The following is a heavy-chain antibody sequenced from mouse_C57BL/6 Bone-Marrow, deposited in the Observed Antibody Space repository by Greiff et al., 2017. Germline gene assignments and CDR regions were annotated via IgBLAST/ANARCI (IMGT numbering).Heavy chain of an antibody. CDR2: IDPENGDT. CDR1: GFNIKDDY. V-gene: IGHV14-4*01. CDR3: TTGSCLAWFAY. Sequence: VQLKESGAELVRPGASVKLSCTASGFNIKDDYMHWVKQRPEQGLEWIGWIDPENGDTEYASKFQGKATITADTSSNTAYLQLSSLASEDTAVYYCTTGSCLAWFAYWGQGTLVTVSA. J-gene: IGHJ3*01.